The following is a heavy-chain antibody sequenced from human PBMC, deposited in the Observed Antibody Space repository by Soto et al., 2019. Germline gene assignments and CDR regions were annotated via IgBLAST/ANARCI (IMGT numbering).Heavy chain of an antibody. J-gene: IGHJ4*02. CDR1: GYTFTGYY. CDR3: AIRGSGYYYYYFDY. D-gene: IGHD3-22*01. Sequence: ASVKVSCKASGYTFTGYYMHWVRQAPGQGLEWMGWINPNSGGTNYAQKFQGRVTMTRDTSISTAYMELSRLGSDDTAVYYCAIRGSGYYYYYFDYWGQGTLVTVSS. CDR2: INPNSGGT. V-gene: IGHV1-2*02.